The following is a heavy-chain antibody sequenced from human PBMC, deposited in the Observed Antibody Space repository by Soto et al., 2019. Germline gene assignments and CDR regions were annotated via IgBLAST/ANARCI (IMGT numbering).Heavy chain of an antibody. J-gene: IGHJ4*02. CDR1: GFTFSDHY. CDR2: MRNKANSYST. D-gene: IGHD1-26*01. CDR3: ARVGVRAGAHRHDY. Sequence: EVQLVESGGGLVQPGGSLRLSCAASGFTFSDHYIDWVRQAPGKGLEWVGRMRNKANSYSTDYAASVRGRLTLSRDDSKSSVYLQLNSLKPEDTAVYYCARVGVRAGAHRHDYWGQGTLVTVSS. V-gene: IGHV3-72*01.